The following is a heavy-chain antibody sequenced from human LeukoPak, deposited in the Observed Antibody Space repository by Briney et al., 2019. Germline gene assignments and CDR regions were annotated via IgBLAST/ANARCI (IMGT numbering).Heavy chain of an antibody. D-gene: IGHD3-16*01. J-gene: IGHJ4*02. CDR3: ARYFDPGYATYYFDY. CDR1: GYTFTGYY. CDR2: INPNSGGT. V-gene: IGHV1-2*02. Sequence: GASVKVSCKASGYTFTGYYMHWVRQAPGQGLEWMGWINPNSGGTNYAQKFQGRVTMTRVTSISTAYMELSRLRSDDTAVYYCARYFDPGYATYYFDYWGQGTLVTVSS.